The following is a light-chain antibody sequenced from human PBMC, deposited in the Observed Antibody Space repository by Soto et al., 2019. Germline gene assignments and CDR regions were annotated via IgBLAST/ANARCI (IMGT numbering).Light chain of an antibody. CDR1: SFDVGAYDY. CDR2: AVT. CDR3: SSYTTTNSEI. V-gene: IGLV2-14*03. Sequence: QSVLTHPASVSGSPGQSISISCTGTSFDVGAYDYVSWYQQHPGTAPKLLIYAVTNRPSGVSDRFSASKSGNTASMTISRLQAEDEADYYCSSYTTTNSEIFGSGTKVTVL. J-gene: IGLJ1*01.